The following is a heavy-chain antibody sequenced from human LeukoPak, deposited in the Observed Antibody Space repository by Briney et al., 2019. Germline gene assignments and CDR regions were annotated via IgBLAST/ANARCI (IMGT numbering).Heavy chain of an antibody. V-gene: IGHV3-7*03. CDR2: IKQDGSEK. CDR1: GFTFSSYW. CDR3: ARDLGDFWSGFYGMDV. Sequence: GGSLRLSCAASGFTFSSYWMSWVRQAPGKGLEWVAHIKQDGSEKYYVDSVKGRFTISRDNAKNSLYLQMNSLRAEDTAVYYCARDLGDFWSGFYGMDVWGQGTTVTVSS. D-gene: IGHD3-3*01. J-gene: IGHJ6*02.